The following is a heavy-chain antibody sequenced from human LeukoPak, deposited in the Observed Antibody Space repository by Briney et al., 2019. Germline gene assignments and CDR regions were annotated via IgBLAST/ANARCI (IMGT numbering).Heavy chain of an antibody. J-gene: IGHJ3*02. CDR3: ARELYSSSWDAFDI. D-gene: IGHD6-13*01. Sequence: PGGSLRLSCAASGFTFSSYWMSWVRQAPGKGLEWVANIKRDGSEKYYVDPVKGRFTISKDNAKNSLYLQMNSLRAEDTAMYYCARELYSSSWDAFDIWGHGTMVTVSS. CDR2: IKRDGSEK. V-gene: IGHV3-7*01. CDR1: GFTFSSYW.